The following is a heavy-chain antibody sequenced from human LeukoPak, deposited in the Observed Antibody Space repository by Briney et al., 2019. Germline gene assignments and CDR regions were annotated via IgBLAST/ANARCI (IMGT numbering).Heavy chain of an antibody. CDR2: ISYDGSNK. CDR3: AKDRSGYGSGSYSFVY. CDR1: GFTFSSYG. D-gene: IGHD3-10*01. Sequence: GGSLRLSCAASGFTFSSYGMHWVRQAPGKGLEWVAVISYDGSNKYYADSVKGRFTISRDNSKNTLYLQMNSLRVEDTAVYYCAKDRSGYGSGSYSFVYWGQGTLVTVSS. V-gene: IGHV3-30*18. J-gene: IGHJ4*02.